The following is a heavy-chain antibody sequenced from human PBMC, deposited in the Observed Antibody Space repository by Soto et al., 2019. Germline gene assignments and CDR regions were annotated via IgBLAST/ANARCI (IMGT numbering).Heavy chain of an antibody. Sequence: GESLKISCKGSGYSFTSYWIGWVRQMPGKGLDWMGIIYPGDSDTRYSPSFQGHVTISADKSISTAYLHWSSLKASDTVMYYCARTSAAGKYYYGMDVRGQGSTVTSP. CDR1: GYSFTSYW. V-gene: IGHV5-51*01. D-gene: IGHD6-13*01. CDR3: ARTSAAGKYYYGMDV. J-gene: IGHJ6*02. CDR2: IYPGDSDT.